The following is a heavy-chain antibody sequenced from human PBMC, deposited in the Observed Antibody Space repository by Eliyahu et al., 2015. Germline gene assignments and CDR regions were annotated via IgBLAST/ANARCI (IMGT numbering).Heavy chain of an antibody. CDR3: AKDRVRSGWLSFDY. V-gene: IGHV3-23*04. CDR2: ISGSGGST. J-gene: IGHJ4*02. Sequence: EVQLVESGGGLVQPGGSLRLSXAAXGFTSSSYAMSWVRQAPGKGLGWVSAISGSGGSTYYADSVKGRFTISRDNSKNTLYLQMNSLRAEDTAVYYCAKDRVRSGWLSFDYWGQGTLVTVSS. CDR1: GFTSSSYA. D-gene: IGHD6-19*01.